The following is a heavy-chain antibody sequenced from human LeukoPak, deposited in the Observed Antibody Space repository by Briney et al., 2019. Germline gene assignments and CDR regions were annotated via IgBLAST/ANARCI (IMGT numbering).Heavy chain of an antibody. D-gene: IGHD3-22*01. CDR1: GYSFTSYG. Sequence: ASVKVSCKASGYSFTSYGISWVRQAPGQGLEWMGWISAYNGNTNYAQKLQGRVTMTTDTSTSTAYMELRSLRSDDTAVYFCAREDYCDSSGYQYYFDYWGQGTLVTVSS. CDR2: ISAYNGNT. CDR3: AREDYCDSSGYQYYFDY. J-gene: IGHJ4*02. V-gene: IGHV1-18*01.